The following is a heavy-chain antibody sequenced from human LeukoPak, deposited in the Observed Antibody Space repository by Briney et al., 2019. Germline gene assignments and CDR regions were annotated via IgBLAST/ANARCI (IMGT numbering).Heavy chain of an antibody. CDR3: ARSYYYDSSGYYYAFDF. J-gene: IGHJ3*01. CDR2: IYSGGST. D-gene: IGHD3-22*01. Sequence: GGSLRLSCAASGFTVSSNYMSWVRQAPGKGLEWVSVIYSGGSTYYADSVKGRFTISRDNSKNTLYLQMNSLRAEDTAVYYCARSYYYDSSGYYYAFDFGGQGTMVTVSS. V-gene: IGHV3-53*01. CDR1: GFTVSSNY.